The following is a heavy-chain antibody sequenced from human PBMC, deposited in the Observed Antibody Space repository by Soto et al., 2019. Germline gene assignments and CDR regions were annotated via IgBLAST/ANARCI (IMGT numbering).Heavy chain of an antibody. J-gene: IGHJ4*02. CDR3: ARDPPRQYDVQSIEDY. Sequence: QVQLVQSGAEVKEPGASVKVSCKTSGYMFTAYYIHWVRQAPGQGLEWMGYINPSSGGPISAQKFRARVTLSRDKSTRTAYMELSTLRSDNTAMYYYARDPPRQYDVQSIEDYCGQGTLVTVAS. CDR1: GYMFTAYY. V-gene: IGHV1-2*02. CDR2: INPSSGGP. D-gene: IGHD3-3*01.